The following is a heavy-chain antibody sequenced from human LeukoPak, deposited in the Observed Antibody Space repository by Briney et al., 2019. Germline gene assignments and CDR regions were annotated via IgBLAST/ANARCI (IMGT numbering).Heavy chain of an antibody. CDR1: GYTFTSYG. V-gene: IGHV1-18*01. CDR3: ARVVNMGSGWFSRNNWFDP. CDR2: ISAYNGNT. D-gene: IGHD6-19*01. J-gene: IGHJ5*02. Sequence: ASVKVSCKASGYTFTSYGISWVRQAPGQGLEWMGWISAYNGNTNYAQKLQGRVTMTTDTSTSTAYMELRSLRSDDTAVYYCARVVNMGSGWFSRNNWFDPWGQGTLVTVSS.